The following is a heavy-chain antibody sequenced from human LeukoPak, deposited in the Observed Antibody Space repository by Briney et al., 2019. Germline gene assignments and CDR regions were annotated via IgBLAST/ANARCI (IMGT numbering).Heavy chain of an antibody. J-gene: IGHJ6*03. Sequence: GGSLRLSCAASGFTFSSYWMSWVRQAPGKGLEWVANIKQDGSEKYYVYSVRGRFIISRDNAKTSLYLQMNSLRAEDTAVYYCARGWGYYDLNYYMDVWGKGTTVTVSS. D-gene: IGHD3-22*01. CDR3: ARGWGYYDLNYYMDV. V-gene: IGHV3-7*01. CDR2: IKQDGSEK. CDR1: GFTFSSYW.